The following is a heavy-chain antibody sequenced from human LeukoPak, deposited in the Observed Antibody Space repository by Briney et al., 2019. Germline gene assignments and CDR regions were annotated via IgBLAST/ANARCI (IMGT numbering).Heavy chain of an antibody. Sequence: GGSLRLSCTASGFTFGDYAMSWVRQAPGKGLEWVGFIRSKAYGGTTEYAASVKGRFTISRDNSKNTLYLQMNSLRAEDTAVYYCAREGGSSGWYRPFDYWGQGTLVTVSS. CDR3: AREGGSSGWYRPFDY. CDR1: GFTFGDYA. CDR2: IRSKAYGGTT. J-gene: IGHJ4*02. V-gene: IGHV3-49*04. D-gene: IGHD6-19*01.